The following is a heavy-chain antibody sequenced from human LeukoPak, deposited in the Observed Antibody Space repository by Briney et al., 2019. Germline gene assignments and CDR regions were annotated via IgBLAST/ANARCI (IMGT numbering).Heavy chain of an antibody. D-gene: IGHD6-13*01. CDR1: EFTFSSYA. Sequence: GGSLRLFCAASEFTFSSYAMQGVRQAPGKGLEWVSVIYSGGSTYYAASVKGRFTISRDSSKNTLYLQMNSLRAEDTAVYYCAGSSSWTYWGQGTLVTVSS. J-gene: IGHJ4*02. V-gene: IGHV3-66*01. CDR2: IYSGGST. CDR3: AGSSSWTY.